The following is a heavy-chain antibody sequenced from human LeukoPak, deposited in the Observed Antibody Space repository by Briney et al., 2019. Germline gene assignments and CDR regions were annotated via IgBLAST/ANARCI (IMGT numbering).Heavy chain of an antibody. J-gene: IGHJ6*03. CDR1: GLPISSSSYY. CDR3: ARRVGPNYYYYYMDV. D-gene: IGHD1-26*01. Sequence: SETLSLTCTVSGLPISSSSYYWGGIRQPPGEVVEWFGSIYYSGSTYYNPSLKSRVTISVDTSKHQFSLKLSSVTAADTAVYYCARRVGPNYYYYYMDVWGKGTTVTVSS. CDR2: IYYSGST. V-gene: IGHV4-39*01.